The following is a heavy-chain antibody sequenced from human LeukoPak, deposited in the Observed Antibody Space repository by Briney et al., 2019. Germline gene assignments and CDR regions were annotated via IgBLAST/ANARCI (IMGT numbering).Heavy chain of an antibody. CDR1: GYTFTSYA. CDR3: ATAAWFGDYPEYFQH. CDR2: IIPILGIA. J-gene: IGHJ1*01. Sequence: SVKVSCKASGYTFTSYAISWVRQAPGQGLEWMGRIIPILGIANYAQKFQGRVTITADKSTSTAYMELSSLRSEDTAVYYCATAAWFGDYPEYFQHWGQGTLVTVSS. V-gene: IGHV1-69*04. D-gene: IGHD3-10*01.